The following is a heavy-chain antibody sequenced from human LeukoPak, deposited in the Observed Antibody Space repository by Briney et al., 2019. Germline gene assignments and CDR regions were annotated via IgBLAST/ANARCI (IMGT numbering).Heavy chain of an antibody. CDR1: GGSISSYY. J-gene: IGHJ5*02. D-gene: IGHD2-21*02. CDR2: IYYSGST. Sequence: PPETLSLTCTVSGGSISSYYWSWIRQPPGKGLEWIGYIYYSGSTNYNPSLKSRVTISVDTSKNQFSLKLSSVTAADTAVYYCARAGDCGGDCYMSRFDPWGQGTLVTVSS. CDR3: ARAGDCGGDCYMSRFDP. V-gene: IGHV4-59*01.